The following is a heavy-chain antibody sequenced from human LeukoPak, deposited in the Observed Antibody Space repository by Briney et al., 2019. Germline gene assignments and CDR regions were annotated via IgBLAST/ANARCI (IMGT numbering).Heavy chain of an antibody. Sequence: GASVKVSCKASGYTFTGYYMHWVRQAPGQGLEWMGWISAYNGNTNYAQKLQGRVTMTTDTSTSTAYMELRSLRSDDTAVYYCARHRSGSYYGYFDYWGQGTLVTVSS. CDR1: GYTFTGYY. CDR2: ISAYNGNT. D-gene: IGHD1-26*01. J-gene: IGHJ4*02. CDR3: ARHRSGSYYGYFDY. V-gene: IGHV1-18*04.